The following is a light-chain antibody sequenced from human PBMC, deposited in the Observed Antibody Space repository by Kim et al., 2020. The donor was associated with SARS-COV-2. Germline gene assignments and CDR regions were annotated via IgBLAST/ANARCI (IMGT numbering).Light chain of an antibody. Sequence: GTTVTRACTRSSCGIASGYVQWDQQRPGSAPTTVIYEDNKIPPGVPDRFSASIDSSSNSASLTISGLKTEDEADYYCQSYFSNNVVFGGGTQLTVL. V-gene: IGLV6-57*03. CDR2: EDN. J-gene: IGLJ3*02. CDR1: SCGIASGY. CDR3: QSYFSNNVV.